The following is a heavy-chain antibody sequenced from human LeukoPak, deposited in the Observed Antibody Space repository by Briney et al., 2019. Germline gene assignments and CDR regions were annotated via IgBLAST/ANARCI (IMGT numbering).Heavy chain of an antibody. CDR1: GGSISSYY. J-gene: IGHJ5*02. CDR2: IYYSDNT. CDR3: ERAQSSGSYFWFDP. V-gene: IGHV4-59*01. Sequence: SETLSLTCTVSGGSISSYYWSWIRQPPGKGLEWIGHIYYSDNTSYSPSLKSRVTISVDTSKNQFSLKMSSVTPADTAAYYCERAQSSGSYFWFDPWGQGALVTVSS. D-gene: IGHD1-26*01.